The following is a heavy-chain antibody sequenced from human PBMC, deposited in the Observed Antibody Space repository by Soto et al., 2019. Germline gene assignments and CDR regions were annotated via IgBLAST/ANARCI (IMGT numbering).Heavy chain of an antibody. J-gene: IGHJ6*02. D-gene: IGHD2-8*01. V-gene: IGHV1-2*04. CDR3: ARGDSTDCSNGVCSFFYNHDMDV. CDR2: INPKSGGT. CDR1: GYSFTDYH. Sequence: ASVQVSCKASGYSFTDYHIHWVRQAPGQGLEWLGRINPKSGGTSTAQKFQGWVTMTTDTSISTASMELTRLTSDDTAIYYCARGDSTDCSNGVCSFFYNHDMDVWGQGTTVTVYS.